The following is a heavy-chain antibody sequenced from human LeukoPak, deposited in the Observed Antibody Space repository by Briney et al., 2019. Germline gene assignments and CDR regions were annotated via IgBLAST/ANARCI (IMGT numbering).Heavy chain of an antibody. J-gene: IGHJ5*02. CDR2: ISNGGSNN. CDR3: AKDSEYSSGWFSLA. CDR1: GFTFSSYG. Sequence: GGSLRLSCAASGFTFSSYGMHWVRQAPGKGXXXXXVISNGGSNNYYVDSVKGRFTISRDNSKNTLYLQMNSLRAEDTAVYYCAKDSEYSSGWFSLAWGQGTLVTVSS. D-gene: IGHD6-19*01. V-gene: IGHV3-30*18.